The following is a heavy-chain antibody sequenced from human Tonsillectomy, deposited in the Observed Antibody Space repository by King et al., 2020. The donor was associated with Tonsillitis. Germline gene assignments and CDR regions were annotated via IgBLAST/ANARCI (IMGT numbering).Heavy chain of an antibody. V-gene: IGHV3-74*01. Sequence: DVQLVESGGGLVQPGGSLRLSCAASGFMFSNSWMHWVRQGPGKGLVWVSRIKSDGRSTSYADSVQGRFTVSRDNAKNTLYLQMNSLRAEDTAVYYCATDRASEYFFDSWGQGTQVTVSS. D-gene: IGHD6-6*01. CDR3: ATDRASEYFFDS. CDR1: GFMFSNSW. J-gene: IGHJ4*02. CDR2: IKSDGRST.